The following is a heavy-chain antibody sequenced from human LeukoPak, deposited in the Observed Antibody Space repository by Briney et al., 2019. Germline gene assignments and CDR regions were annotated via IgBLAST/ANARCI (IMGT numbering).Heavy chain of an antibody. CDR3: ARQSTRGVLRFLL. CDR2: VYPCDSDT. V-gene: IGHV5-51*01. J-gene: IGHJ6*02. D-gene: IGHD3-3*01. Sequence: PGASLKISSEAAGYNFAAYWIGGWIHMPAESLEWMMIVYPCDSDTKYSPSFQGQVTISADNSISPAYLQWSSLHASDTATYYCARQSTRGVLRFLLWGQGTTVIVSS. CDR1: GYNFAAYW.